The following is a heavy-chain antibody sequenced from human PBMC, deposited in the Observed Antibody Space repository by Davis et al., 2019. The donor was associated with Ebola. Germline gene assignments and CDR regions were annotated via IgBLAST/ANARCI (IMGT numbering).Heavy chain of an antibody. CDR2: VHYTGSA. J-gene: IGHJ6*02. CDR1: GGSISGYY. CDR3: ARRKGRTVTTRYYYYGMDV. Sequence: SETLSLTCTVSGGSISGYYWSWIRQSPGKGLEWIGYVHYTGSANYNPPLKSRVTISVDTSKNQFSLKLSSVTAADTAVYYCARRKGRTVTTRYYYYGMDVWGQGTTVTVSS. V-gene: IGHV4-59*12. D-gene: IGHD4-17*01.